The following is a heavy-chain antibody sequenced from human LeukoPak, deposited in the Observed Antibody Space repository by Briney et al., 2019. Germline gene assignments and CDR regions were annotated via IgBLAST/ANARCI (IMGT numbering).Heavy chain of an antibody. Sequence: PSETLSLTCAVYGGSFSGYYWSWIRQPPGKGLEWIGEINHSGSTNYNPSLKSRVTISVDTSKNQFSLKLSSVTAADTAVYYCARGRVYDYVWGSYRKNWFDPWGQGTLVTVSS. CDR1: GGSFSGYY. CDR3: ARGRVYDYVWGSYRKNWFDP. D-gene: IGHD3-16*02. V-gene: IGHV4-34*01. CDR2: INHSGST. J-gene: IGHJ5*02.